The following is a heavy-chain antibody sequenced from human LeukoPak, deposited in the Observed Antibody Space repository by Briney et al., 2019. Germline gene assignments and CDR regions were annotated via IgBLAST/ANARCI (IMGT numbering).Heavy chain of an antibody. CDR3: ARGGITGTHGWFDP. J-gene: IGHJ5*02. V-gene: IGHV4-39*07. CDR1: GGSISSSSYY. D-gene: IGHD1-7*01. CDR2: INHSGST. Sequence: SETLSLTCTVSGGSISSSSYYWGWIRQPPGKGLEWIGEINHSGSTNYNPSLKSRVTISVDTSKNQFSLKLSSVTAADTAVYYCARGGITGTHGWFDPWGQGTLVTVSS.